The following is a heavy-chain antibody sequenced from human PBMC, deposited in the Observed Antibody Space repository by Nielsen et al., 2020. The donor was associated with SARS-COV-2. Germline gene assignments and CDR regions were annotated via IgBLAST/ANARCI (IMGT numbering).Heavy chain of an antibody. CDR1: GFTFSDYY. CDR3: ARESVTGTDAFDI. D-gene: IGHD6-19*01. CDR2: ISSSSSYT. Sequence: GESLKISCAASGFTFSDYYMSWTRQAPGKGLEWVSYISSSSSYTNYADSVKGRFTISRDNAKNSLYLQMNSLRAEDTAVYYCARESVTGTDAFDIWGQGTVVTVSS. J-gene: IGHJ3*02. V-gene: IGHV3-11*06.